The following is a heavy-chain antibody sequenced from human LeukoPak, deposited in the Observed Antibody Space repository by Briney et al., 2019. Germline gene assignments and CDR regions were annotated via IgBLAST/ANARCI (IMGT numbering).Heavy chain of an antibody. D-gene: IGHD1-26*01. CDR1: GYTFTGYY. V-gene: IGHV1-2*02. CDR3: AREASGSYDPGDI. CDR2: INPNSGGT. J-gene: IGHJ3*02. Sequence: AASVKVSCKTSGYTFTGYYMHWVRQAPGQGLEWMGWINPNSGGTNYAQKFQGRVTMTRDTSISTAYMELSRLRSDDTAVYYCAREASGSYDPGDIWGQGTMVTVSS.